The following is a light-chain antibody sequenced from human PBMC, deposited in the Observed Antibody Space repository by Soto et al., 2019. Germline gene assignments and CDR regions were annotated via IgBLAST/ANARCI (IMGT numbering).Light chain of an antibody. CDR3: QQSFSSAQWT. CDR2: RSS. V-gene: IGKV1-39*01. CDR1: QSISTH. J-gene: IGKJ1*01. Sequence: DIQMTQSPSSLSASVGDRVTISCRASQSISTHLNWYQQKPGTAPRLLIYRSSSVKSGVPPRFSGVGSFGDLGLTITSLRPEDIASYFCQQSFSSAQWTVAQRTKVDIK.